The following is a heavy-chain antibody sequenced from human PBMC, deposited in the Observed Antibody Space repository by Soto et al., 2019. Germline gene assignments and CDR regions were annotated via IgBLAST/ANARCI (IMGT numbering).Heavy chain of an antibody. CDR1: GGTFSSYA. CDR2: IIPIFGTA. Sequence: QVQLVQSGAEVKKPGSSVKVSCKASGGTFSSYAISWVRQAPGQGLEWMGGIIPIFGTANYAQKFQGRVTVSADESTGKAYMELSSPRSEDTAGYCCARGSRSGSYYQLRGWWYYYGMDGWGQGTTLSVSS. CDR3: ARGSRSGSYYQLRGWWYYYGMDG. J-gene: IGHJ6*02. V-gene: IGHV1-69*12. D-gene: IGHD3-10*01.